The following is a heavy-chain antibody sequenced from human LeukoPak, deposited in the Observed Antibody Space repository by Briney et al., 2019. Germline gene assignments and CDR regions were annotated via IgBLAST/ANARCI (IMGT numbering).Heavy chain of an antibody. D-gene: IGHD4-17*01. CDR3: ARGSSHDYGDFSGY. J-gene: IGHJ4*02. CDR2: ISAYNGNT. CDR1: GYTFTSYG. V-gene: IGHV1-18*01. Sequence: ASVKVSCKASGYTFTSYGISWVRQAPGQGLEWMGWISAYNGNTNYAQKLQGRVTMTTDTSTSAAYMELRGLRSDDTAVYYCARGSSHDYGDFSGYWGQGTLVTVSS.